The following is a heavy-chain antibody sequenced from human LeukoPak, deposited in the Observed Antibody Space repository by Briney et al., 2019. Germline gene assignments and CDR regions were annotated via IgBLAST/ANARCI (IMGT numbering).Heavy chain of an antibody. CDR2: IIPIFGTA. CDR3: AKDYSHYYDSSGNWYFDL. CDR1: GGTFSSYA. J-gene: IGHJ2*01. V-gene: IGHV1-69*01. Sequence: SVKVSCKASGGTFSSYAISWVRQAPGQGLEWMGGIIPIFGTANYAQKFQGRVTITADESTSTAYMELSSLRSEDTAVYYCAKDYSHYYDSSGNWYFDLWGRGTLVTVSS. D-gene: IGHD3-22*01.